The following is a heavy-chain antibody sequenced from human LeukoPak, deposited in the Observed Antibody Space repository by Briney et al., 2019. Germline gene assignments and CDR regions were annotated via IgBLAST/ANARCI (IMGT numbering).Heavy chain of an antibody. CDR1: GFTFDDYA. Sequence: PGGSLRLSCAASGFTFDDYAMHWVRQAPGKGLEWVSGISWNSGSIGYADSVKGRFTISRDNAKNSLYLQMNSLRAEDTALYYCAKEGLAVSFDYWGQGTLVTVSS. CDR2: ISWNSGSI. V-gene: IGHV3-9*01. D-gene: IGHD6-19*01. J-gene: IGHJ4*02. CDR3: AKEGLAVSFDY.